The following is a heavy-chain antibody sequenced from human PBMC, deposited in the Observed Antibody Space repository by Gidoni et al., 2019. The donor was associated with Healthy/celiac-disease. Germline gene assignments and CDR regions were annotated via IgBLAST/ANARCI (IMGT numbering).Heavy chain of an antibody. V-gene: IGHV3-23*01. D-gene: IGHD2-15*01. Sequence: EVQLLESGGGVVQPGGSRRLSCAASGFTFSSYARSWVRQAPGKGLEWVSAISGSGGSTYYADSVKGRFTISRDNSKTTLYLQMNSLRAEDTAVYYCAKSGDCSGGSCRLYWYFDLWGRGTLVTVSS. J-gene: IGHJ2*01. CDR2: ISGSGGST. CDR1: GFTFSSYA. CDR3: AKSGDCSGGSCRLYWYFDL.